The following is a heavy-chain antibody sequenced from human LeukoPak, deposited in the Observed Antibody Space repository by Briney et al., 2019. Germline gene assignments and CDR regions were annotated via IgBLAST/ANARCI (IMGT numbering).Heavy chain of an antibody. J-gene: IGHJ4*02. CDR3: TRRTKDTIFGVAPFDY. D-gene: IGHD3-3*01. V-gene: IGHV3-73*01. Sequence: HSGGSLRLSCAASGSTFSDSAMHWVRQASGKGLEWVGRIRSKANSYATAYAASVKGRFTISRDDSKNTAYLQMNSLKTEDTAVYYCTRRTKDTIFGVAPFDYWGQGTLVTVSS. CDR2: IRSKANSYAT. CDR1: GSTFSDSA.